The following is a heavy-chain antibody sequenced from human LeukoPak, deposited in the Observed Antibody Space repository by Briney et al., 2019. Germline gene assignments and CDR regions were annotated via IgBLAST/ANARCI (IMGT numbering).Heavy chain of an antibody. CDR2: IYYSGST. D-gene: IGHD2-15*01. CDR1: GGSISSYY. Sequence: KASETLSLTCTVSGGSISSYYWSWIRQPPGKGLEWIGYIYYSGSTNYNPSLKSRVTISVDTSKNQFSLKLSSVTAADTAVYYCARDQNLGYCSGGSCYSDHWFDPWGQGTLVTVSS. J-gene: IGHJ5*02. CDR3: ARDQNLGYCSGGSCYSDHWFDP. V-gene: IGHV4-59*01.